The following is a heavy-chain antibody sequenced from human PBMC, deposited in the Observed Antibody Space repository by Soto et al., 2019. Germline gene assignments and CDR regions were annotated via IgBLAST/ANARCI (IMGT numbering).Heavy chain of an antibody. CDR2: ISYDGSNK. V-gene: IGHV3-30-3*01. J-gene: IGHJ4*02. D-gene: IGHD3-3*01. Sequence: QVQPVESGGGVVQPGRSLRLSCAASGFTFSSYAMHGVRQAPGKGLEWVAVISYDGSNKYYVDSVKGRFSISRDNSKNTLYLQMNSLRAEDTAVYYCAREIERLLGYWGQGTLVTVSS. CDR1: GFTFSSYA. CDR3: AREIERLLGY.